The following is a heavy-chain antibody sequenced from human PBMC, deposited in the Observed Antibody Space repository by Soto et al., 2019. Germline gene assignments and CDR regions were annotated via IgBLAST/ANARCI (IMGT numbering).Heavy chain of an antibody. V-gene: IGHV3-23*01. CDR1: EFTFSNYA. CDR2: ISYGGGTT. J-gene: IGHJ4*02. D-gene: IGHD3-22*01. CDR3: AKSPGYYYDSTGYHFDY. Sequence: EVQLLESGGGLVQPGGSLRLSCAAAEFTFSNYAMSWVRQAPGKGLEWVSAISYGGGTTYYADYVKGRFTISRDNSKNTLYPQMNSLRAEDTAVYYCAKSPGYYYDSTGYHFDYWGQGTLVTVSS.